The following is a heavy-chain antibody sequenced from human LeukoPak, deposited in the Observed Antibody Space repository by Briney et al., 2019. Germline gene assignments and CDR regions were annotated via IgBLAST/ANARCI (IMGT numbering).Heavy chain of an antibody. CDR3: ARGLRMATILDYFDY. CDR2: IIPIFGTA. CDR1: GGTFSSYA. V-gene: IGHV1-69*13. J-gene: IGHJ4*02. D-gene: IGHD5-24*01. Sequence: ASVKVSCKASGGTFSSYAISWVRQAPGQGLEWMGGIIPIFGTANYAQKFQGRVTITADESTSTAYMELSSLRSEDTAVYYCARGLRMATILDYFDYWGQGTLVTVSS.